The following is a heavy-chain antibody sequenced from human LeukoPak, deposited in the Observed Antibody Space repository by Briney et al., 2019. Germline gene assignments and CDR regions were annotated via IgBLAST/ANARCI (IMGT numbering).Heavy chain of an antibody. V-gene: IGHV3-30*02. Sequence: GGSLRLSCAASGFTFSSYGMHWVRQAPGKGLEWVAFIRYDGSNKYYADSVKGRFTISRDNSKNTLFLQMNSLRAEDTAVYYCARAEDYYDSSSYYPLDYWGQGTLVTVSS. J-gene: IGHJ4*02. D-gene: IGHD3-22*01. CDR1: GFTFSSYG. CDR3: ARAEDYYDSSSYYPLDY. CDR2: IRYDGSNK.